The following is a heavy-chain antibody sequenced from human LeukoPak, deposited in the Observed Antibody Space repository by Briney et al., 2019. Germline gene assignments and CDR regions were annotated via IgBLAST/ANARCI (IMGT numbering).Heavy chain of an antibody. D-gene: IGHD6-13*01. V-gene: IGHV4-34*01. J-gene: IGHJ3*02. CDR3: ARAGSSWYSDAFDI. CDR1: GGSFSGYY. Sequence: SETLSLTCAVYGGSFSGYYWSWIRQPPGKGLEWIGEINHSGSTNYNPSLKSRVTMSVDKSKNQFSLKLSSVTAADTAVYYCARAGSSWYSDAFDIWGQGAMVTVSS. CDR2: INHSGST.